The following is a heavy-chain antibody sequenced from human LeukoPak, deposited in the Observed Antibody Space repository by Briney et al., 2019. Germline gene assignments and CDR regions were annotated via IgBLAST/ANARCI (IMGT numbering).Heavy chain of an antibody. J-gene: IGHJ4*02. CDR3: AKGVESYDSSGLFDY. D-gene: IGHD3-22*01. CDR2: ISGSGGST. CDR1: GFTFSSYA. V-gene: IGHV3-23*01. Sequence: GSLRLSCAASGFTFSSYAMSWVRQAPGKGLEWVSAISGSGGSTYYADSVKGRFTISRDNSKNTLYLQMNSLRAEDTAVYYCAKGVESYDSSGLFDYWGQGTLVTVSS.